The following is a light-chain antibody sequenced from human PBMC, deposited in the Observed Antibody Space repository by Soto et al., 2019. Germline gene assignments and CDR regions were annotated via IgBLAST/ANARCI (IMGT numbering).Light chain of an antibody. V-gene: IGKV3D-20*01. J-gene: IGKJ4*01. Sequence: EIVLTQSPATLSLSPGERATLSCGASQRVTNDYLAWYQQKPGLAPRLLIYDASSRSTGIPDRFTGSGSGTHFTLTITRVEPEDFAVYYCQQYGSSPPLTFGGGTKVEIK. CDR2: DAS. CDR3: QQYGSSPPLT. CDR1: QRVTNDY.